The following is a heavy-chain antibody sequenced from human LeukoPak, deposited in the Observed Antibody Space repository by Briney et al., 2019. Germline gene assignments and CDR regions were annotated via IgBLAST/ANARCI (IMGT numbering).Heavy chain of an antibody. D-gene: IGHD1-26*01. CDR1: GYTFTGYY. Sequence: GASVKVSCKASGYTFTGYYMHWVRQAPGQGLEWMGWINPNSGGTNYAQKFQGRVTMTRDTSISTAHMELSRLRSDDTAVYYCARSGSYYHHYYYMDVWGKGTTVTVSS. CDR2: INPNSGGT. J-gene: IGHJ6*03. CDR3: ARSGSYYHHYYYMDV. V-gene: IGHV1-2*02.